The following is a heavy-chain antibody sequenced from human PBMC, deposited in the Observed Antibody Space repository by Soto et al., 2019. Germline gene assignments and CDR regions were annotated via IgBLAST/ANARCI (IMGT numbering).Heavy chain of an antibody. V-gene: IGHV3-23*01. CDR3: AKGQYSSGWYGWFDP. Sequence: GGSLRLSCAASGFTFSSYAMSWVRQAPGKGLEWVSAISGSGGSTYYADSVKGRFTISRDNSKNTLYLQMNSLRAEDTAVYYCAKGQYSSGWYGWFDPWGQGTLVTVSS. CDR2: ISGSGGST. CDR1: GFTFSSYA. D-gene: IGHD6-19*01. J-gene: IGHJ5*02.